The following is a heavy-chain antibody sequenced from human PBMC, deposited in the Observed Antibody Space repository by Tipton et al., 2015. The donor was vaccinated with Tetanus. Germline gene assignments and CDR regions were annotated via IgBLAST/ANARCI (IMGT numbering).Heavy chain of an antibody. CDR3: ARTPDYYYGMDV. CDR1: GGSFSGFY. Sequence: AGLVKPSETLSLTCAVSGGSFSGFYWSWIRQPPGKGLEWIGEINHRGGTSYNPSLKSRVTISVDTSKNQFSLRLNSVTAADTAVYFCARTPDYYYGMDVWGQGTTVTVSS. J-gene: IGHJ6*02. CDR2: INHRGGT. V-gene: IGHV4-34*01.